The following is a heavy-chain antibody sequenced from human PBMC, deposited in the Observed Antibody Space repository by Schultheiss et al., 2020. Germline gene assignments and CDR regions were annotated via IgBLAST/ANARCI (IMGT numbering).Heavy chain of an antibody. CDR1: GGSISSYY. CDR2: IYYSGST. CDR3: ARVSTGAQTHYYYYYYMDV. J-gene: IGHJ6*03. V-gene: IGHV4-39*07. D-gene: IGHD7-27*01. Sequence: SETLSLTCTVSGGSISSYYWGWIRQPPGKGLEWIGSIYYSGSTYYNPSLKSRVTISVDTSKNQFSLKLSSVTAADTAVYYCARVSTGAQTHYYYYYYMDVWGKGTTVTVSS.